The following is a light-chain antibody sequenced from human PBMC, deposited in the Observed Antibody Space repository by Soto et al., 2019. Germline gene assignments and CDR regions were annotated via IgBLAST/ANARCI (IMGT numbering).Light chain of an antibody. CDR3: QQYGSSPGT. CDR2: GAS. J-gene: IGKJ1*01. Sequence: TVLTQSPATLSFSPGERSTLSCRASQSVSSSYLAWYQQKPGQAPRLLIYGASSRATGIPDRFSGSGSGTDFTLTISRLEPEDFAVYYCQQYGSSPGTFGQGTRWIS. V-gene: IGKV3-20*01. CDR1: QSVSSSY.